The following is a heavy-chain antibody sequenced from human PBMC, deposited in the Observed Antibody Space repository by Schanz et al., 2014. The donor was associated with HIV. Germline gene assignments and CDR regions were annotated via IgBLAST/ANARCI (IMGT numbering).Heavy chain of an antibody. CDR3: AKTSITLGMDV. J-gene: IGHJ6*02. D-gene: IGHD1-20*01. CDR2: VSDNGASA. Sequence: EVQLLESGGGLKHPGGSLRLSCAASGFTFSDYAMSWARQAPGKGLEWVAGVSDNGASAYYADSVEGRFTISRDNSRNTVFLQMNSLRAEDTALYYCAKTSITLGMDVWGQGTTVTVSS. CDR1: GFTFSDYA. V-gene: IGHV3-23*01.